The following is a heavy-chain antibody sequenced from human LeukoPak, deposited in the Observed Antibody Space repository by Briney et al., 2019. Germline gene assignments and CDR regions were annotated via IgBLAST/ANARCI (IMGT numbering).Heavy chain of an antibody. CDR1: GYSFTSYW. Sequence: GESLKISCKGSGYSFTSYWIGWVRQMPGKGLERMGIIYPGDSDTRYSPSFQGQVTISADKSISTAYLQWSSLKASDTAMYYCARHSYDFWSGYLVDYWGQGTLVTVSS. J-gene: IGHJ4*02. V-gene: IGHV5-51*01. CDR2: IYPGDSDT. D-gene: IGHD3-3*01. CDR3: ARHSYDFWSGYLVDY.